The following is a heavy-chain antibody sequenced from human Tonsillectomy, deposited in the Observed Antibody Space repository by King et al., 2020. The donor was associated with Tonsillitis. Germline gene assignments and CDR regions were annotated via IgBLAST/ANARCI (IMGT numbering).Heavy chain of an antibody. CDR1: GFSLSTSGMR. Sequence: VTLQESGPALVKPTQTLTLTCTFSGFSLSTSGMRVSWIRQPPGKALEWLARIDWDDDKFYGTSLKTRLTISKDTSKNQVVLTMTNVDPVDTATYYCARNGGGAYNWFDRWGQGTLVTVSS. CDR2: IDWDDDK. CDR3: ARNGGGAYNWFDR. D-gene: IGHD2-21*01. J-gene: IGHJ5*02. V-gene: IGHV2-70*04.